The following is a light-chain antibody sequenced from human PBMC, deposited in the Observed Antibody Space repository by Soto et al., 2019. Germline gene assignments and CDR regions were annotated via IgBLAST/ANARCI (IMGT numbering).Light chain of an antibody. J-gene: IGLJ1*01. CDR3: CSYAGSYSFDV. CDR2: DVS. V-gene: IGLV2-11*01. Sequence: QSVLTQPRSVSGSPGQSVTISCTGTSSDVGNYNYVSWFQQHPGKAPKLMIYDVSKRPSGVPDRFSGSKSGNTASLTISGFQAEDEADYYCCSYAGSYSFDVFGTGTKVTVL. CDR1: SSDVGNYNY.